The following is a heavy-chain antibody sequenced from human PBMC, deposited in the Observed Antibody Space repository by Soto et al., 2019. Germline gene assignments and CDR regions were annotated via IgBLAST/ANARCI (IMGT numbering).Heavy chain of an antibody. D-gene: IGHD5-12*01. CDR1: GGSTSSGGYY. V-gene: IGHV4-31*03. CDR3: ARGYSGYDYNFDY. CDR2: IFNSGSA. J-gene: IGHJ4*02. Sequence: PSETLSLTCTVSGGSTSSGGYYWSWIRQRPGKGLECLGYIFNSGSAYYNPSLRSRVTISIDTSKDEFSLTLSSVTAADTAVYFCARGYSGYDYNFDYWGQGSSVTVSS.